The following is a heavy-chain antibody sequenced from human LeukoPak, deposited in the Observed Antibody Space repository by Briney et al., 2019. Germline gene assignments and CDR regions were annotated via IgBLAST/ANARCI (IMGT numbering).Heavy chain of an antibody. CDR1: GGSISNYY. CDR2: IYYSGST. Sequence: PSETLSLTCTVSGGSISNYYWGWIRQPPGKGLEWIGSIYYSGSTYYNPSLKSRVTISVDTSKNQFSLKLSSVTAADTAVYYCARLEAAATPYFDYWGQGTLVTVSS. CDR3: ARLEAAATPYFDY. D-gene: IGHD6-13*01. J-gene: IGHJ4*02. V-gene: IGHV4-39*07.